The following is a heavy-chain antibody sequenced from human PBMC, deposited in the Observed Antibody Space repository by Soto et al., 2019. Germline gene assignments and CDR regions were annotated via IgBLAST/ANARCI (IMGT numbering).Heavy chain of an antibody. CDR2: LYYSGGT. J-gene: IGHJ3*02. CDR3: ARLAYISGSGTLDI. CDR1: GVSITVYH. D-gene: IGHD3-3*02. Sequence: SETLSLTCAVSGVSITVYHWSWIRQPPGKGLEYIGHLYYSGGTSHNPSLTSRLTLSQDTSKNQFSLKLNSVTAADTAVYYCARLAYISGSGTLDIWGQGTTVTVSS. V-gene: IGHV4-59*08.